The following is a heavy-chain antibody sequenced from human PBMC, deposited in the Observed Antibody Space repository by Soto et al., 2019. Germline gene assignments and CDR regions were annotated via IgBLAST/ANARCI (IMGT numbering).Heavy chain of an antibody. J-gene: IGHJ4*02. D-gene: IGHD5-12*01. Sequence: SETLSLTCAVYGGSFRGYYWSWIRQPPGKGLEWIGEINHSGSTNYNPSLKSRVTISVDTSKNQFSLKLSSVTAADTAVYYCARGDTYSGYDYWGQGMLVTVSS. CDR3: ARGDTYSGYDY. CDR1: GGSFRGYY. CDR2: INHSGST. V-gene: IGHV4-34*01.